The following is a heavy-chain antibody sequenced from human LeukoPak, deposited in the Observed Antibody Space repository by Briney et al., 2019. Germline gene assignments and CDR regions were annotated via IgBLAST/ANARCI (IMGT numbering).Heavy chain of an antibody. V-gene: IGHV3-72*01. J-gene: IGHJ4*02. D-gene: IGHD1-26*01. CDR1: GFTLSSYW. CDR2: TRNKANSYIT. CDR3: ASIRGTFGY. Sequence: HPGGSLRLPCGASGFTLSSYWMTWVRQAPGKGLEWVGRTRNKANSYITEYAASVKGRFTISRDDSKNSLYLQMSSLKTGDTAMYYCASIRGTFGYWGQGTLVTVSS.